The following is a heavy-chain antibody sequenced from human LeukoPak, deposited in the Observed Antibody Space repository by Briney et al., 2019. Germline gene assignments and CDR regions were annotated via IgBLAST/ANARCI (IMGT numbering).Heavy chain of an antibody. CDR3: ARHVYGRHQLQAYHFDY. CDR1: GYSISSGHY. V-gene: IGHV4-38-2*01. Sequence: SETLSLTCDVSGYSISSGHYWGWIRQSPGKGLEWIASMYNSGSTYFKSSLKSRVTISLDTPKNQFSLTLNSVTAADTAVYYCARHVYGRHQLQAYHFDYWGQGIRVTVSS. J-gene: IGHJ4*02. CDR2: MYNSGST. D-gene: IGHD2-2*01.